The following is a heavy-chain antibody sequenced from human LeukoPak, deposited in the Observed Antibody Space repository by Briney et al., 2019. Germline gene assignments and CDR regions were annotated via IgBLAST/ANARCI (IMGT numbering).Heavy chain of an antibody. D-gene: IGHD2-15*01. J-gene: IGHJ4*02. V-gene: IGHV1-18*01. CDR2: ISAYNGNT. CDR1: GYTFTSYG. CDR3: ARVDYSGGSCYSGFDY. Sequence: GASVKVSCKASGYTFTSYGISWVRQAPGQGLEWMGWISAYNGNTNYAQKLQGRVTMTTDTSTSTAYMELRSLRSDDTAVYYCARVDYSGGSCYSGFDYWGQGTLVTVSS.